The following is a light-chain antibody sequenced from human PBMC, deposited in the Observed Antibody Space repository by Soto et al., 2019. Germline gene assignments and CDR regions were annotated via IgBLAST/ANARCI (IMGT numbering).Light chain of an antibody. V-gene: IGLV2-8*01. CDR1: SSDVGGYNY. CDR2: EVS. J-gene: IGLJ1*01. Sequence: LPHPPSASGSPGQSVTISCTGTSSDVGGYNYVSWYQQHPGKAPKLMIYEVSKRPSGVPDRFSGSKSGNTASLTVSGLQAEDEADYYCSSYAGSNNYVFGTGTKVTVL. CDR3: SSYAGSNNYV.